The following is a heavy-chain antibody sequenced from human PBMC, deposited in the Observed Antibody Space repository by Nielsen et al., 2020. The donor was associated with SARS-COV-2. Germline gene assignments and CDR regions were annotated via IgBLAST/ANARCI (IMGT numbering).Heavy chain of an antibody. D-gene: IGHD3-22*01. Sequence: WIRQPPGKGLEWIGYIYYSGSTSYNPSLKSRVTISVDRSKDQFSLKLSSVTAADTAVYYCARGFKEYYYDSSGYYTGNWFDPWGQGTLVTVSS. V-gene: IGHV4-30-2*01. J-gene: IGHJ5*02. CDR3: ARGFKEYYYDSSGYYTGNWFDP. CDR2: IYYSGST.